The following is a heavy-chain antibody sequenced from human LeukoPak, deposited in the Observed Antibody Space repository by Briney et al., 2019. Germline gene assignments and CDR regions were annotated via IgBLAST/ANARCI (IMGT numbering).Heavy chain of an antibody. CDR2: ISAYNGNT. D-gene: IGHD3-10*01. CDR1: GYTFTSYG. V-gene: IGHV1-18*01. J-gene: IGHJ5*02. CDR3: ARRPAGFGEYRETYNWFDP. Sequence: ASVKVSCKASGYTFTSYGISWVRQAPGQGLEWMGWISAYNGNTNYAQKLQGRVTMTTDTSTSTAYMELRSPRSDDTAVYYCARRPAGFGEYRETYNWFDPWGQGTLVTVSS.